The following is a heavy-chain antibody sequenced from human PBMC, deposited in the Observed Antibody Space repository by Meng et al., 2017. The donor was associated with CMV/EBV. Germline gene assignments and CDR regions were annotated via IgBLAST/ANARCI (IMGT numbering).Heavy chain of an antibody. V-gene: IGHV1-8*03. CDR2: MNPNSGNT. CDR1: GYTFTSYD. Sequence: ASVKVSRKASGYTFTSYDINWVRQATGQGLEWMGWMNPNSGNTGYAQKFQGRVTITRNTSISTAYMELSSLRSEDTAVYYCARALGAYYFDYWGQGTLVTVSS. CDR3: ARALGAYYFDY. J-gene: IGHJ4*02.